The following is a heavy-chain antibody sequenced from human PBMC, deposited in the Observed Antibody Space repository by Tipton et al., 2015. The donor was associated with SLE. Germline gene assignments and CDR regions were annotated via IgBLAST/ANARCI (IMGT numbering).Heavy chain of an antibody. Sequence: TLSLTCTVSGGSIRSGDYYWSWIRQHPGKGLEWIGYIHDSGATFYNPSLRSRVTISVETSKKQFSLKLSSVTAADTAVYYCAKSGYYGSGIFDTFDLWGQGTMVTVSS. CDR2: IHDSGAT. V-gene: IGHV4-30-4*01. J-gene: IGHJ3*01. D-gene: IGHD3-10*01. CDR3: AKSGYYGSGIFDTFDL. CDR1: GGSIRSGDYY.